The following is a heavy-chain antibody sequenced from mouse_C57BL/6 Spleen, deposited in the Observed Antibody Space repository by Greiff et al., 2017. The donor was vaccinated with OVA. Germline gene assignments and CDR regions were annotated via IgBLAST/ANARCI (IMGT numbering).Heavy chain of an antibody. V-gene: IGHV1-85*01. CDR1: GYTFTSYD. J-gene: IGHJ1*03. Sequence: QVQLKQSGPELVKPGASVKLSCKASGYTFTSYDINWVKQRPGQGLEWIGWIYPRDGSTKYNEKFKGKATLTVDTSSSTAYMELHSLTSEDSAVYFCARSYDYDTWYFDVWGTGTTVTVSS. CDR3: ARSYDYDTWYFDV. CDR2: IYPRDGST. D-gene: IGHD2-4*01.